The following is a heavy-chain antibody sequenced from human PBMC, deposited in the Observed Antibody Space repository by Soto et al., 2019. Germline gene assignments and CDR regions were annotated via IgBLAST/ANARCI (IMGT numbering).Heavy chain of an antibody. CDR1: GDSLKNHY. J-gene: IGHJ4*02. CDR3: ARSSTVPVDYFDF. V-gene: IGHV4-59*11. CDR2: IYDSGST. Sequence: SETLSLTCSVSGDSLKNHYWAWIRHSPGKGLEWIGNIYDSGSTNYSPALKSRVSMSVDTSKNLFSLKMNSVTPADKAVYYCARSSTVPVDYFDFWGQGTVVT. D-gene: IGHD2-15*01.